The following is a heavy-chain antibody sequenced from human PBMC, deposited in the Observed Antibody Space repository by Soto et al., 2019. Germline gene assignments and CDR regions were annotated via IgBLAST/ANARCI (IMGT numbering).Heavy chain of an antibody. Sequence: EVQLLESGGGLVQPGGSLRLSCAASGFTFSSYAMSWVRQAPGKGLEWVSAISGSGGSTYYADSVKGRFTISRDNSKNTLYLQMNSLRAEDTAVNYCEKDNVSAAASYYYYYIDVWGKGTTVTVSS. J-gene: IGHJ6*03. V-gene: IGHV3-23*01. CDR3: EKDNVSAAASYYYYYIDV. CDR2: ISGSGGST. D-gene: IGHD2-2*01. CDR1: GFTFSSYA.